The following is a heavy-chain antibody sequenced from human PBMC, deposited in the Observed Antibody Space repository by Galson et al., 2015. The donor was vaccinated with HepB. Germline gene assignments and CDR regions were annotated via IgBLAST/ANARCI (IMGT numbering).Heavy chain of an antibody. CDR3: AKPADRHYMDV. CDR2: MTWDGYTA. J-gene: IGHJ6*03. D-gene: IGHD2-15*01. Sequence: SLRLSCAASGFTFDAFTMHWVRQAPGKGLEWVSLMTWDGYTAYAASVKGRFTISSDNNKNSLSLQMSSLRTEDTAFYYCAKPADRHYMDVRGKGTTVSDS. V-gene: IGHV3-43*01. CDR1: GFTFDAFT.